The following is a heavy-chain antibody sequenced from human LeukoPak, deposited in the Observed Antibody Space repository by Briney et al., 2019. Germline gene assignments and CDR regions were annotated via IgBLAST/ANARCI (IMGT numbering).Heavy chain of an antibody. J-gene: IGHJ4*02. V-gene: IGHV3-7*01. CDR2: IKEDGSEK. Sequence: PGGSLRLSCAASGFALGTSWMSWVRQAPGKGLEWVANIKEDGSEKNYVDSVKGRFTISRDNAENSLYLQMNSLRAEDTAVYYCAKDGGGPLDWGQGTVVTVSS. CDR3: AKDGGGPLD. CDR1: GFALGTSW. D-gene: IGHD3-10*01.